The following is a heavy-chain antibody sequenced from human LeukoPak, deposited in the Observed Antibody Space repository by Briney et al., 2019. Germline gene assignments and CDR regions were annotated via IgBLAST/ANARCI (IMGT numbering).Heavy chain of an antibody. J-gene: IGHJ4*02. D-gene: IGHD4-11*01. CDR1: GFTFSSYE. Sequence: GGSLRLSCAASGFTFSSYEMNWVRQAPGKGLEWVSYISSSGSTIYYADSVKGRFTISRDNAKNSLYLQMNSLRAEDTAVYYCARESTTVTGYFGYWGQGTLVTVSS. CDR2: ISSSGSTI. CDR3: ARESTTVTGYFGY. V-gene: IGHV3-48*03.